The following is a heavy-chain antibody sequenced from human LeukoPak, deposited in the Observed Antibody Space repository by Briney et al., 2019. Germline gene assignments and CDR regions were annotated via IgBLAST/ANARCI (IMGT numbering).Heavy chain of an antibody. CDR2: ISSSGSTI. Sequence: GGSLRLSCAASGFTFSSYEMNWVRQAPGKGLEWVSHISSSGSTIYYADSVKGRFTISRDNSKNTLYLQMNSLRAEDTAVYYCAKDLGQEYYYDSSGSGVDYWGQGTLVTVSS. D-gene: IGHD3-22*01. J-gene: IGHJ4*02. CDR3: AKDLGQEYYYDSSGSGVDY. V-gene: IGHV3-48*03. CDR1: GFTFSSYE.